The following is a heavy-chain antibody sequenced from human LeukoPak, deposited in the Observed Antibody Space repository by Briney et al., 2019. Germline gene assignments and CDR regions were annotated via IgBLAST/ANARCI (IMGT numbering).Heavy chain of an antibody. J-gene: IGHJ4*02. CDR3: ATRRDTAMVTYFDY. Sequence: SVKVSCKASGGTFSSYAISWVRQAPGQGLEWMGRIIPIFGTANYAEKFQGRVTITADTSTDTAYMELSSLRSEDTAVYYCATRRDTAMVTYFDYWGQGTLVTVSS. V-gene: IGHV1-69*06. CDR2: IIPIFGTA. CDR1: GGTFSSYA. D-gene: IGHD5-18*01.